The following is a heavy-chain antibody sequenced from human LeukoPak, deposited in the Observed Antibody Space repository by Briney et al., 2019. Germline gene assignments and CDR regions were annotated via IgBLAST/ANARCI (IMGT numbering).Heavy chain of an antibody. V-gene: IGHV1-69*13. CDR3: ARELELLTSGSYYYGMDV. J-gene: IGHJ6*02. CDR2: IIPIFGTA. CDR1: GGTFSSYA. Sequence: ASVKVSCKASGGTFSSYAISWVRQAPGQGLEWMGGIIPIFGTANYAQKFQGRVTITADESTNTAYMELSSLRSEDTAVYYCARELELLTSGSYYYGMDVWGQGTTVTVSS. D-gene: IGHD1-7*01.